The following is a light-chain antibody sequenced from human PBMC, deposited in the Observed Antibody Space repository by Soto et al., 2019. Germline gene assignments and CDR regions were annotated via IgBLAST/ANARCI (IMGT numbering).Light chain of an antibody. J-gene: IGLJ1*01. CDR2: RDD. V-gene: IGLV1-44*01. CDR3: AAWDTRLNGHV. Sequence: QSVLTQPPSASGSPGQRVTISCSGSSSNIGDNTISWYQQLPGTAPKLLISRDDQRPSGVPDRFSGSKSGTSGSLAISGLQAEDEADYFCAAWDTRLNGHVFGTGTKVTVL. CDR1: SSNIGDNT.